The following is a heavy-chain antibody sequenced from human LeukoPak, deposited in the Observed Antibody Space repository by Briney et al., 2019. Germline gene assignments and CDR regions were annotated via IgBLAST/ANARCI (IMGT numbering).Heavy chain of an antibody. CDR2: IIPMFGTS. Sequence: GASVKVSFKASGGTFSNYTISWVRQAPGQGREWMGRIIPMFGTSKYAQKFQGRVTITADKSTTTAYMELNSLRSEDTAVYYCARGFVGRYCSTTSCYQDGVFDTWGQGTLVTVSS. V-gene: IGHV1-69*08. CDR3: ARGFVGRYCSTTSCYQDGVFDT. J-gene: IGHJ5*02. CDR1: GGTFSNYT. D-gene: IGHD2-2*01.